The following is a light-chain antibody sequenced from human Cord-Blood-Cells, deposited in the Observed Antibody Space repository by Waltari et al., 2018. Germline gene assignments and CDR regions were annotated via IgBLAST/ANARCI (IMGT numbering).Light chain of an antibody. V-gene: IGKV3-15*01. Sequence: EIVMTPSPATLSVSPGARATLSCRAGQSVSSNLARYQQKPGQAPRLLIYGASTRATGIPARFSGSGSGTEFTLTISSLQSEDFAVYYCQQYNNWPITFGQGTRLEIK. J-gene: IGKJ5*01. CDR3: QQYNNWPIT. CDR2: GAS. CDR1: QSVSSN.